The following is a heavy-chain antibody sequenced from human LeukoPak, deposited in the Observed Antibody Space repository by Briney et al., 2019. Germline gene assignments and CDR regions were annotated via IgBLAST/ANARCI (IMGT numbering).Heavy chain of an antibody. CDR3: ARDTALIITPGGPDY. J-gene: IGHJ4*02. D-gene: IGHD3-10*01. Sequence: GASVKVSCKASGYIFASYGISWVRQAPGQGLEWMGWISAYNGDTKYAQNLQGRVTLITDTSTGTAYMELRSLTSDDTALYYCARDTALIITPGGPDYWGRGTLITVSS. V-gene: IGHV1-18*01. CDR2: ISAYNGDT. CDR1: GYIFASYG.